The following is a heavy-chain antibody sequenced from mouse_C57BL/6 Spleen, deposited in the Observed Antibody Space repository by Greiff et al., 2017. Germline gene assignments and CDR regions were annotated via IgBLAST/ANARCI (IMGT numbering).Heavy chain of an antibody. CDR3: ARDYGSSHWYFDV. V-gene: IGHV1-26*01. D-gene: IGHD1-1*01. Sequence: ELQLQQPGLELVNPGASVKISSKASGSTFTDYYLNWVKQSQGKSFEWIGDINPNNGGTSYNQKFKGKATLTVDKSSSTAYMELRSLTSEDSAVYYCARDYGSSHWYFDVWGTGTTVTVSS. CDR2: INPNNGGT. J-gene: IGHJ1*03. CDR1: GSTFTDYY.